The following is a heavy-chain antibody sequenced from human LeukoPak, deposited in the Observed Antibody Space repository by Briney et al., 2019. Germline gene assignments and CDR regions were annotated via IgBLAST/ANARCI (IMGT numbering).Heavy chain of an antibody. V-gene: IGHV1-18*01. J-gene: IGHJ6*03. CDR3: ASQDIVVVPAAISSYYYYMDV. D-gene: IGHD2-2*02. Sequence: GASVKVSCKASGYTFTSYGISWVRQAPGQGLEWMGWISAYNGNTNYAQKLQGRVTMTTDTSTSTAYMELRSLRSEDTAVYYCASQDIVVVPAAISSYYYYMDVWGKGTTVTVSS. CDR2: ISAYNGNT. CDR1: GYTFTSYG.